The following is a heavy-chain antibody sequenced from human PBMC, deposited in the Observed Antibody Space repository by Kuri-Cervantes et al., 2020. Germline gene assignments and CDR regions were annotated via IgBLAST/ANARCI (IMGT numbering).Heavy chain of an antibody. D-gene: IGHD3-9*01. CDR1: VSTLAVYY. CDR2: ISRSGSTI. Sequence: GSSLRLSGAASVSTLAVYYMSWIRQTQGKGLEGVSYISRSGSTIYYADSVNGRFTISRDNAKNSLYLQINSLRDEDTAVYYCASSGTRYFDWLLSQIDAFDFWGQGTMVTVSS. J-gene: IGHJ3*01. V-gene: IGHV3-11*04. CDR3: ASSGTRYFDWLLSQIDAFDF.